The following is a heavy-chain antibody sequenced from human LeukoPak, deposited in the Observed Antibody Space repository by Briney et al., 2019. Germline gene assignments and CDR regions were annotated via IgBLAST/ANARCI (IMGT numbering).Heavy chain of an antibody. CDR3: ARDGLSWAMDY. Sequence: PGGSLRLSCAASGFTFSIFWMIWVRQAPGKGLEWVANIKGDGSEKYYVDSVKGRFTISRDNAKNSLYLQMNSLRAEDTAVYYCARDGLSWAMDYWGQGILVTVSS. CDR1: GFTFSIFW. V-gene: IGHV3-7*01. CDR2: IKGDGSEK. D-gene: IGHD3-10*01. J-gene: IGHJ4*02.